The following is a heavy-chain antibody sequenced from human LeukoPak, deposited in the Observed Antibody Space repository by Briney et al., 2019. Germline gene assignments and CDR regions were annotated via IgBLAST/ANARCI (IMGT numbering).Heavy chain of an antibody. CDR1: GGSISSSSYY. J-gene: IGHJ4*02. Sequence: PSETLSLTXTVVSGGSISSSSYYWGWIRQPPGKGLEWIGSFYYSGSTYYNPSLKSRVTISADTSKNQFSLKLSSVTAADTAVYYCARLWRAAIDYGGQGILVTVSS. V-gene: IGHV4-39*01. CDR3: ARLWRAAIDY. D-gene: IGHD1-1*01. CDR2: FYYSGST.